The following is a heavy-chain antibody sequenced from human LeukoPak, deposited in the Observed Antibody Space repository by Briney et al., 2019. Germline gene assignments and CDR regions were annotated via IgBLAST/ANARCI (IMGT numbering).Heavy chain of an antibody. D-gene: IGHD2-15*01. Sequence: QPGGSLRLSCAASGFTFSDFEMNWVRQAPGKGLEWVSDISRRGSTTYYADSVKGRFTISRDNAKNSLYLQMNSLRVEDTAVYYCAGYRPRTTKGGGFDYWGQGTLVTVSS. J-gene: IGHJ4*02. CDR2: ISRRGSTT. CDR1: GFTFSDFE. V-gene: IGHV3-48*03. CDR3: AGYRPRTTKGGGFDY.